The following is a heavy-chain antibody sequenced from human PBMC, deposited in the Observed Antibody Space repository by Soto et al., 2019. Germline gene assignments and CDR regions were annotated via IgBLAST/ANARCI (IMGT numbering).Heavy chain of an antibody. CDR3: AKDGDSSGYYYFDY. V-gene: IGHV3-30*18. J-gene: IGHJ4*02. D-gene: IGHD3-22*01. CDR2: ISYDGSNK. CDR1: GFTFSSYG. Sequence: QVQLVESGGGVVQPGRSLRLSCAASGFTFSSYGMHWVRQAPGKGLEWVAVISYDGSNKYYADSVKGRFTISRDNSKNTVYLQMNSLRAEDTAVYYCAKDGDSSGYYYFDYWGQGTLVTVSS.